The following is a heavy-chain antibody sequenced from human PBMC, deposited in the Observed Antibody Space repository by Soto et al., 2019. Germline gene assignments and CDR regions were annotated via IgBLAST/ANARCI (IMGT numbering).Heavy chain of an antibody. D-gene: IGHD5-18*01. V-gene: IGHV3-30-3*01. J-gene: IGHJ6*02. Sequence: PGGSLRLSCAASGFTFSSYAMHWVRQAPGKGLEWVAVISYDGSNKYYADSVKGRFTISRDNSKNTLYLQMSSLRAEDTAVYYCARSPRDVDTAMAPILIHYYYYYGMDVWGQGTTVTVSS. CDR1: GFTFSSYA. CDR2: ISYDGSNK. CDR3: ARSPRDVDTAMAPILIHYYYYYGMDV.